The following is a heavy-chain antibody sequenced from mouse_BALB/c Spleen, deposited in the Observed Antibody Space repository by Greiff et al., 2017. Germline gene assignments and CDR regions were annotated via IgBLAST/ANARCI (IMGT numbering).Heavy chain of an antibody. CDR1: GYSITSGYY. Sequence: DVQLQESGPGLVKPSQSLSLTCSVTGYSITSGYYWHWIRQFPGNKLEWMGYISYDGSNNYNPSLKNRISITRDTSKNQFFLKLNSVTTEDTATYYCAREGSYYGYPFFDYWGQGTTLTVSS. D-gene: IGHD1-2*01. V-gene: IGHV3-6*02. CDR3: AREGSYYGYPFFDY. J-gene: IGHJ2*01. CDR2: ISYDGSN.